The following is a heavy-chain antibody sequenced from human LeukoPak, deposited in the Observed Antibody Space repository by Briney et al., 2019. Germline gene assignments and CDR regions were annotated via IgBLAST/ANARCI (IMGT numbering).Heavy chain of an antibody. CDR2: ISGSGGST. CDR3: AKYPDCTSGVCYTFFDY. V-gene: IGHV3-23*01. Sequence: GGSLRLSCAASGFTSSNYAMSWVRQAPGKGLEWVSAISGSGGSTYYADSVKGRFTISRDNSKTTLFLHMNGLRAEDTAVYYCAKYPDCTSGVCYTFFDYWGQGTLVTVSS. D-gene: IGHD2-8*01. J-gene: IGHJ4*02. CDR1: GFTSSNYA.